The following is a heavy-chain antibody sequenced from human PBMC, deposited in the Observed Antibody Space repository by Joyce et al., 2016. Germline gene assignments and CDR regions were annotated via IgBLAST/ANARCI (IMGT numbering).Heavy chain of an antibody. CDR2: IKSKADGETI. Sequence: EVQLVESGGGLVKPGGSLRLSCAVSGFTVTNAWMTWVRQAPGKGRQCVGRIKSKADGETIDYAAPVRGRFTISGDDSKNVLYLQMNSLMTEDTAVYYCTILDRRGDSNGLGYWGQGTLVTVSS. V-gene: IGHV3-15*01. D-gene: IGHD4-17*01. J-gene: IGHJ4*02. CDR1: GFTVTNAW. CDR3: TILDRRGDSNGLGY.